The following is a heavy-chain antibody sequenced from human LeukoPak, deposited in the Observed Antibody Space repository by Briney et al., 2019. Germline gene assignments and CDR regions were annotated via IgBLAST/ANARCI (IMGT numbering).Heavy chain of an antibody. Sequence: SETLSLTCTDSGGSFNSGRDYWGWIRQPPGKDLEWIGTIHNSGSTYYNPSLNSRVTISIDTSKNQFSLKLTSVTAADTAVYYCAREGVDAAMIDSWGQGTLVTVSS. CDR3: AREGVDAAMIDS. V-gene: IGHV4-39*07. D-gene: IGHD5-18*01. J-gene: IGHJ4*02. CDR2: IHNSGST. CDR1: GGSFNSGRDY.